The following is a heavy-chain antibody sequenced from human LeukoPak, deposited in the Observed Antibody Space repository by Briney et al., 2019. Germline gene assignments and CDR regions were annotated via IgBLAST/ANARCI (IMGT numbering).Heavy chain of an antibody. Sequence: PSETLSLTCTVSGGSISSSSYYWGWIRQPPGKGLDWIGSIYYSGSTYYNPSLKSRFTISVDTSKNQFSLKLSSVTAADTAVYYCARESPQTALFDYWGKGTLVTVSS. V-gene: IGHV4-39*07. CDR2: IYYSGST. J-gene: IGHJ4*02. CDR1: GGSISSSSYY. CDR3: ARESPQTALFDY.